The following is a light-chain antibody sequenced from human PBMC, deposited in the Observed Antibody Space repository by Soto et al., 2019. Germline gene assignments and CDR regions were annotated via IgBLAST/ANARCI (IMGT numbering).Light chain of an antibody. V-gene: IGKV1-5*03. CDR1: ETNSSW. CDR3: QHYNSYSEA. CDR2: KAS. J-gene: IGKJ1*01. Sequence: DIQMTQYPSTLSGSVGDRVTITCRASETNSSWLAWYQQKPGKAHKLLIYKASTLKSGVPSRFSGSGSGTEFTLTISSLQPDDFATYYCQHYNSYSEAFGQGTKV.